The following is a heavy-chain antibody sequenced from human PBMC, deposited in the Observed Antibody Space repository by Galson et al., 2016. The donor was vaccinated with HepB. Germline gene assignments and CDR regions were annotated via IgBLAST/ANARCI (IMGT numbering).Heavy chain of an antibody. CDR3: ATTVRFLEWATKKFDY. CDR2: FDPEDVET. Sequence: SVKVSCKVSGYTLTDLSIHWVRQAPGRGLEWMGGFDPEDVETIYAQRFQGRVTMTEDTSTDTAYMELSSLRSEDTAVYYCATTVRFLEWATKKFDYWGQGSLVTVSS. V-gene: IGHV1-24*01. D-gene: IGHD3-3*01. CDR1: GYTLTDLS. J-gene: IGHJ4*02.